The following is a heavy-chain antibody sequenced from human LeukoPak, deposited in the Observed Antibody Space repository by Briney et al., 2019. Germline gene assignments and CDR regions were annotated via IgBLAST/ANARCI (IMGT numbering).Heavy chain of an antibody. J-gene: IGHJ4*02. CDR2: IIPIFGTA. V-gene: IGHV1-69*05. CDR3: ARDGVMGLRLGELPEDY. CDR1: GGTFSSYA. Sequence: GASVKVSCKASGGTFSSYAISWVRQAPGQGLEWMGRIIPIFGTANYAQKFQGRVTITTDESTSTAYMELSSLRSEDTAVYYCARDGVMGLRLGELPEDYWGKGTLVTVSS. D-gene: IGHD3-16*01.